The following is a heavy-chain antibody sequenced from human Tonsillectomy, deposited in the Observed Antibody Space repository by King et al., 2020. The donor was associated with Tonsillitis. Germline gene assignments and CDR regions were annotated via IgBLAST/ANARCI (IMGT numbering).Heavy chain of an antibody. CDR1: GFTFTNYA. V-gene: IGHV3-30*01. J-gene: IGHJ4*02. CDR2: ISFAGSKM. D-gene: IGHD2-2*02. Sequence: VQLVESGGGVVQPGRSLRLSCVASGFTFTNYAMHWVRQGPGKGLEWVAVISFAGSKMHYADSVKGRFTISRDNSKNTLYLQMDSLRAADTAVYYCARGGVRDIVVAPAAIFSKLFDSWGQGTLVTVSS. CDR3: ARGGVRDIVVAPAAIFSKLFDS.